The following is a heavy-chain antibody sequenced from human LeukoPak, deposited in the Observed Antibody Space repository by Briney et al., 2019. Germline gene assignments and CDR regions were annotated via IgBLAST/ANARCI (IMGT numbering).Heavy chain of an antibody. CDR3: ARDPGGVVPAAYFDY. CDR1: GSTFSSYA. J-gene: IGHJ4*02. V-gene: IGHV3-30*04. D-gene: IGHD2-2*01. CDR2: ISYDGSNK. Sequence: GGSLRLSCAASGSTFSSYAMHWVRQAPGKGLEWVAVISYDGSNKYYADSVKGRFTISRDNSKNTLYLQMNSLRAEDTAVYYCARDPGGVVPAAYFDYWGQGTLVTVSS.